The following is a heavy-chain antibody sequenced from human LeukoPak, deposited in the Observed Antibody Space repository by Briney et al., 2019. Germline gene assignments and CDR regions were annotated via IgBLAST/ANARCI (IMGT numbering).Heavy chain of an antibody. CDR2: ISAYNGNT. D-gene: IGHD3/OR15-3a*01. Sequence: ASVKASCKASGYTFTSYGISWVRQAPGQGLEWMGWISAYNGNTNYAQKLQGRVTMTTDTSTSTAYMELRGLRSDDTAVYYCARDGLNEIDDAFDIWGQGTMVTVSS. CDR3: ARDGLNEIDDAFDI. J-gene: IGHJ3*02. V-gene: IGHV1-18*01. CDR1: GYTFTSYG.